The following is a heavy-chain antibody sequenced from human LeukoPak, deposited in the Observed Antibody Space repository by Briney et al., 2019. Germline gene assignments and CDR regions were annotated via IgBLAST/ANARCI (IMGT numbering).Heavy chain of an antibody. CDR2: INHSGST. D-gene: IGHD2-21*02. CDR1: GGSFSGYY. V-gene: IGHV4-34*01. CDR3: ARGVVVTAIQHNWFDP. Sequence: SETLSLTCAVYGGSFSGYYWSWIRQPPGKGLEWIGEINHSGSTNYNPSLKSRVTISVDTSKNQFSLKLSSVTAADTAVYYCARGVVVTAIQHNWFDPWGQGTLVTVSS. J-gene: IGHJ5*02.